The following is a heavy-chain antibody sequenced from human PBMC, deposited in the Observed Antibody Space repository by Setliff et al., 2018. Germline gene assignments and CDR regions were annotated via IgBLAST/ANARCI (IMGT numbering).Heavy chain of an antibody. CDR3: ARGFGYAAWYYLDY. CDR1: GFTFSNYW. Sequence: SLRLSCAASGFTFSNYWMHWVRQAPGKGLVWVSRIHSDGTTTAYADSVRGRVTISRDNAKNTLYLQMNSLRVEDTAVYYCARGFGYAAWYYLDYWGQGTLVTVS. CDR2: IHSDGTTT. D-gene: IGHD2-2*03. J-gene: IGHJ4*02. V-gene: IGHV3-74*01.